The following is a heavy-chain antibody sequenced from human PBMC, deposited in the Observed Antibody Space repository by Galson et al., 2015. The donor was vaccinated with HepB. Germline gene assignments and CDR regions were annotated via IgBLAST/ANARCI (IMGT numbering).Heavy chain of an antibody. CDR1: GFTFSSYA. Sequence: SLRLSCAASGFTFSSYAMSWVRQAPGKGLEWVSAISGSGGSTYYADSVKGRFTISRDNSKNTLYLQMNSLRAEDTAVYYCAKGYYDSSGWGVNFDYWGQGTLVTVSS. D-gene: IGHD3-22*01. J-gene: IGHJ4*02. CDR3: AKGYYDSSGWGVNFDY. CDR2: ISGSGGST. V-gene: IGHV3-23*01.